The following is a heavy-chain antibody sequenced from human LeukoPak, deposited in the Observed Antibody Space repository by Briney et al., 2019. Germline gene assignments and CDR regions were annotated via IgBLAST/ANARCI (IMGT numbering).Heavy chain of an antibody. Sequence: GESLKISCKGSGYSFINYWVGWVRQMPGKGLEWMGIIYPVDSKTRYSPSFQAQVTISADKSINTAYLEWGSLKASDTAIYYCVRRPVEQRYGMDVWGQGTTVTVSS. CDR2: IYPVDSKT. CDR1: GYSFINYW. D-gene: IGHD6-25*01. CDR3: VRRPVEQRYGMDV. V-gene: IGHV5-51*01. J-gene: IGHJ6*02.